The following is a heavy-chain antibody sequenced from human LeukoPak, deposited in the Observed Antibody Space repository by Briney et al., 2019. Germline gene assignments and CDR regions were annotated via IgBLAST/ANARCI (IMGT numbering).Heavy chain of an antibody. CDR1: GGSISSSSYY. CDR3: ARQRADYFYHYLDV. V-gene: IGHV4-39*01. J-gene: IGHJ6*03. CDR2: VYYGGNT. Sequence: PSETLSLTCTVSGGSISSSSYYWDWVRQPPGKGLEWIGNVYYGGNTFYNSSLESRVTISVDMSKNQFSLKLSSLTAADTAVYYCARQRADYFYHYLDVWGKGTSVTASS.